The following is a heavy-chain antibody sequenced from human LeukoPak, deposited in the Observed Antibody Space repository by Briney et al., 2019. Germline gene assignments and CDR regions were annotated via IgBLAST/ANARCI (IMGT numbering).Heavy chain of an antibody. Sequence: SETLSLTYTVSGGSISSYYWSWIRQPPGKGLEWIGYIYYSGSTNYNPSLKSRVTISVDTSKNQFSLKLSSVTAADTAVYYCARLRDWFDPWGQGTLVTVSS. V-gene: IGHV4-59*01. CDR1: GGSISSYY. CDR3: ARLRDWFDP. CDR2: IYYSGST. J-gene: IGHJ5*02.